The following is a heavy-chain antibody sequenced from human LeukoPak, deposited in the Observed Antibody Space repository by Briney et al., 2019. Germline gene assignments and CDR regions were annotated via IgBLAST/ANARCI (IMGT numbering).Heavy chain of an antibody. D-gene: IGHD1-26*01. V-gene: IGHV4-38-2*02. J-gene: IGHJ4*02. Sequence: SETLSLTCTVSGYSISSGYYWGWIRQPPGKGLEWIGSIYHSGSTYYNPSLKSRVTISVDTSKNQFSLKLSSVTAADTAVYYCARGDSGRYYTVDYWGQGTLVTVSS. CDR2: IYHSGST. CDR1: GYSISSGYY. CDR3: ARGDSGRYYTVDY.